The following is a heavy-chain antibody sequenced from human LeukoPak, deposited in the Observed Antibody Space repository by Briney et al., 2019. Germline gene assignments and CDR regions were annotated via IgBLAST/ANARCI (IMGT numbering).Heavy chain of an antibody. V-gene: IGHV4-38-2*02. J-gene: IGHJ4*02. CDR3: ARGGYCGGDCYFYY. D-gene: IGHD2-21*02. CDR1: GYSISSNFY. Sequence: PSETLSLTCTVSGYSISSNFYWGWIRQSPAKGLEWIGSIYHSGSTYYNPSLKNRITISVDTSTNQFSLKLSSVTAADTAVYYCARGGYCGGDCYFYYWGQGTLVTVSS. CDR2: IYHSGST.